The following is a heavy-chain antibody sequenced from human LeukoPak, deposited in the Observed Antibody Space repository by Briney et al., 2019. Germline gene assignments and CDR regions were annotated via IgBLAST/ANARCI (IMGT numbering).Heavy chain of an antibody. Sequence: ASVKVSCKASGYTFTGYYMHWVRQAPGQGLEWMGWINPNSGGTNYAQKFQGWVTMTRDTSISTAYMELSRLRSDDTAVYYCARALARTYDPFDYWGQGTLVTVSS. D-gene: IGHD3-16*01. CDR1: GYTFTGYY. J-gene: IGHJ4*02. V-gene: IGHV1-2*04. CDR2: INPNSGGT. CDR3: ARALARTYDPFDY.